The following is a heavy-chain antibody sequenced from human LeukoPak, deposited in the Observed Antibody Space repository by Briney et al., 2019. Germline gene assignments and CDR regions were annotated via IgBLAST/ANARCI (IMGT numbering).Heavy chain of an antibody. CDR2: ISYDGSNK. CDR1: GFTFSSYG. CDR3: ASGSYYKDIY. V-gene: IGHV3-30*03. J-gene: IGHJ4*02. Sequence: PGRSLRLSCAASGFTFSSYGMHWVRQAPGKGLEWVAVISYDGSNKYYADSVKGRFTISRDNSKNTLYLQMNSLRAEDTAVYYCASGSYYKDIYWGQGTLVTVSS. D-gene: IGHD1-26*01.